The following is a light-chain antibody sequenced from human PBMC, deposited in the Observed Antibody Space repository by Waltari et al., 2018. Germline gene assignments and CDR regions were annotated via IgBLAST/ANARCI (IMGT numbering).Light chain of an antibody. CDR1: QSVLYSSNHNNY. J-gene: IGKJ2*01. CDR2: WSS. V-gene: IGKV4-1*01. CDR3: QQYYNTPYT. Sequence: DIVMTQSPDSLAGSLGERATINCKSSQSVLYSSNHNNYLAWYQQKPGQPPKLLFYWSSTRESGVPDRFSGSGSGTDFTLTISSLQAEDVAVYYCQQYYNTPYTFGQGTKLEIK.